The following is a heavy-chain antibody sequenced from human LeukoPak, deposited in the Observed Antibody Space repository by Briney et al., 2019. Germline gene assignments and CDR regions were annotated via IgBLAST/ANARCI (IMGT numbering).Heavy chain of an antibody. Sequence: GGSLRLSCAASGFTFSGYGMHWVRQAPGKGLEWVAYIRYDESYQYYVDSVRGRFTTSRDNSKNMLFLQMNSLGAEDTAVYYCAAIAAAALYWGQGTRVTVSS. CDR3: AAIAAAALY. D-gene: IGHD6-25*01. CDR2: IRYDESYQ. J-gene: IGHJ4*02. V-gene: IGHV3-30*02. CDR1: GFTFSGYG.